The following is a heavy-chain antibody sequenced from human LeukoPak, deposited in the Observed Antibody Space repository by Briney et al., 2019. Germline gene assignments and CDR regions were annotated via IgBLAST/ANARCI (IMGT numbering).Heavy chain of an antibody. V-gene: IGHV1-69*13. CDR2: IIPIFGTA. Sequence: SVKVSCKASGYTFTSYYMHWVRQAPGQGLEWMGGIIPIFGTANYAQKFQGRVTITADESTSTAYMELSSLRSEDTAVYYCAGSDTAMVRGMDVWGQGTTVTVSS. CDR1: GYTFTSYY. J-gene: IGHJ6*02. D-gene: IGHD5-18*01. CDR3: AGSDTAMVRGMDV.